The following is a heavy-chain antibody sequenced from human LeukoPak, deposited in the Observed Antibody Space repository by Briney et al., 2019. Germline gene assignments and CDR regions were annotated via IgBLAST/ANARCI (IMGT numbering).Heavy chain of an antibody. CDR1: GFTFSSYG. V-gene: IGHV3-30*18. CDR3: AKVFPMTAIPDY. CDR2: ISYDGSNK. D-gene: IGHD2-2*02. Sequence: GGSLRLSCAASGFTFSSYGMHWVRQAPGKGLEWVAVISYDGSNKYYADSVKGRVTISRDNSKNTLYLQMNSLRAEDTAVYYCAKVFPMTAIPDYWGQGTLVTVSS. J-gene: IGHJ4*02.